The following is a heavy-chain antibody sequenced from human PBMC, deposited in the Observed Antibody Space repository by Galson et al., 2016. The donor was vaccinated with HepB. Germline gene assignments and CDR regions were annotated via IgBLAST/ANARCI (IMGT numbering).Heavy chain of an antibody. J-gene: IGHJ4*02. CDR2: ITGSVGTT. CDR3: GKHGGFDY. D-gene: IGHD3-16*01. CDR1: GFSFSTSG. V-gene: IGHV3-23*01. Sequence: SLRLSCAASGFSFSTSGMSWVRQTPGRGLEWVSGITGSVGTTHYADSVKGRFTISRDNSNNMLYLYMNSLRAGDTAVYYCGKHGGFDYWGQGALVTVSS.